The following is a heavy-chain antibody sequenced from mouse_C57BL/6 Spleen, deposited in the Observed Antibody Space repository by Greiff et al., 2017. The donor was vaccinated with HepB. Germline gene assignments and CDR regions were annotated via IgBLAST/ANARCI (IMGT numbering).Heavy chain of an antibody. D-gene: IGHD2-5*01. CDR3: AREGSRAYYSNYEDY. CDR1: GYTFTSYW. V-gene: IGHV1-53*01. Sequence: VQLQQPGTELVKPGASVKLSCKASGYTFTSYWMHWVKQRPGQGLEWIGNINPSNGGTNYNEKFKSKATLTVDKSSSTAYMQLSSLTSEDSAVYYCAREGSRAYYSNYEDYWGQGTTLTVSS. J-gene: IGHJ2*01. CDR2: INPSNGGT.